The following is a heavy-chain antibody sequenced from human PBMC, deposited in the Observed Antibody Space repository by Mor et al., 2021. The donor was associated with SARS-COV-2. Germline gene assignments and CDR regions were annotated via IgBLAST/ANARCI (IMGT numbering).Heavy chain of an antibody. CDR3: ARAGRYCSGGSCYSEFDY. D-gene: IGHD2-15*01. J-gene: IGHJ4*02. CDR2: T. V-gene: IGHV4-59*01. Sequence: TNYNPSLKSRVTISVDTSKNQFSLKLSSVTAADTAVYYCARAGRYCSGGSCYSEFDYWGQGTLVTVSS.